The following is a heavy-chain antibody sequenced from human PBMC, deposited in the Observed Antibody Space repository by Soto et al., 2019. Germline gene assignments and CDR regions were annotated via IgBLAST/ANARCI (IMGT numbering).Heavy chain of an antibody. CDR3: ARLEVLRFLEWTPLWFDP. CDR2: IYPGDSDT. V-gene: IGHV5-51*01. Sequence: PGESLKISCKGSGYSFTSYWIGWVRQMPGKGLEWMGIIYPGDSDTRYSPSFQGQVTISADKSISTAYLQWSSLKASDTAMYYCARLEVLRFLEWTPLWFDPWGQGTLVTVSS. CDR1: GYSFTSYW. D-gene: IGHD3-3*01. J-gene: IGHJ5*02.